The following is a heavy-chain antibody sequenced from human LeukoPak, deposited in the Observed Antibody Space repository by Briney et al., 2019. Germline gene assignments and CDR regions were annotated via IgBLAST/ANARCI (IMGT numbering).Heavy chain of an antibody. J-gene: IGHJ5*02. V-gene: IGHV4-34*01. CDR2: INHSGST. D-gene: IGHD3-3*01. Sequence: SETLSLTCAVYGGSFSGYYWSWIRQPPGKGLEWIGEINHSGSTNYNPSLKSRVTISVDTSKNQFSLKLSSVTAADTAVYYCARRRYYDFWSRHSQFDPWGQGTLVTVSS. CDR3: ARRRYYDFWSRHSQFDP. CDR1: GGSFSGYY.